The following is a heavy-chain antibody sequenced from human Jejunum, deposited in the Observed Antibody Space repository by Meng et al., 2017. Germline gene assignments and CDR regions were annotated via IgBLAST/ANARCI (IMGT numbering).Heavy chain of an antibody. V-gene: IGHV4-61*08. Sequence: QVQVQGSGPELVRPSETLSLTCSASRGSVSSPDYQWGWIRQPPGKGLEWIGYAGANFQSGTNHNPSLKSRVTISLDTSKNQFSLKLTSVNAADTAVYYCARDYWGSLDYWGQGILVTVSS. D-gene: IGHD3-16*01. CDR3: ARDYWGSLDY. CDR1: RGSVSSPDYQ. J-gene: IGHJ4*02. CDR2: AGANFQSGT.